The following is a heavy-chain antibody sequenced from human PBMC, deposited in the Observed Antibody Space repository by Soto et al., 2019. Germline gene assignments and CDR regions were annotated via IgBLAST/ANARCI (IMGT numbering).Heavy chain of an antibody. D-gene: IGHD3-22*01. CDR2: IDPSNSQT. CDR3: ARQIYDSDTGPNFQYYFDS. J-gene: IGHJ4*02. Sequence: GESLKISCKGSGYSFAGYWITWVRQKPGKGLEWMGRIDPSNSQTYYSPSFRGHVTISVTKSITTVFLQWSSLRASDTAMYYCARQIYDSDTGPNFQYYFDSWGQGTPVTVSS. CDR1: GYSFAGYW. V-gene: IGHV5-10-1*01.